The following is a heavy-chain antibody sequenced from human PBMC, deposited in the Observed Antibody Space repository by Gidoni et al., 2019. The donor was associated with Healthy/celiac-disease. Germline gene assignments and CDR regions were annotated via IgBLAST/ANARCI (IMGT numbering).Heavy chain of an antibody. D-gene: IGHD2-2*02. V-gene: IGHV3-23*01. J-gene: IGHJ6*02. CDR1: GFPFSSYA. CDR3: AKAHGYCSSTSCYNPYYYYGMDV. Sequence: EVQLLESGGGLVQPGGSLRLSCAASGFPFSSYAMSWVRQAPGKGLEWVSAISGSGGSTYYADSVKGRFTISRDNSKNTLYLQMNSLRAEDTAVYYCAKAHGYCSSTSCYNPYYYYGMDVWGQGTTVTVSS. CDR2: ISGSGGST.